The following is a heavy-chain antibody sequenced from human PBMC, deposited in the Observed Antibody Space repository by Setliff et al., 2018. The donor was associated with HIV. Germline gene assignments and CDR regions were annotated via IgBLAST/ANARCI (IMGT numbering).Heavy chain of an antibody. CDR3: GRLSETAMASFDS. D-gene: IGHD2-21*02. Sequence: PSETLSLTCTVSGGSISSGSHYWTWIRQPAGKGLEWIGHIHTSGSTNYDLSLMSRVTISVDTSKNQFSLKLTSVTAADTAVYYCGRLSETAMASFDSWGQGILVTVSS. CDR1: GGSISSGSHY. J-gene: IGHJ4*02. CDR2: IHTSGST. V-gene: IGHV4-61*09.